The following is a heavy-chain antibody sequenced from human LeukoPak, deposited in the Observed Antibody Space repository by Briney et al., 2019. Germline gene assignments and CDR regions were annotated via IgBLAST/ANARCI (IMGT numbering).Heavy chain of an antibody. V-gene: IGHV3-43D*03. D-gene: IGHD4-17*01. Sequence: GGSLRLSCAASGFTFDDYAMHWVRQAPGKGLEWVSLISWDGGSTYYADSVKGRFTISRDNSKNTLYLQMNSLRAEDTAVYYCAGDYGDPSRPYYFDYWGQGTLATVSS. J-gene: IGHJ4*02. CDR3: AGDYGDPSRPYYFDY. CDR2: ISWDGGST. CDR1: GFTFDDYA.